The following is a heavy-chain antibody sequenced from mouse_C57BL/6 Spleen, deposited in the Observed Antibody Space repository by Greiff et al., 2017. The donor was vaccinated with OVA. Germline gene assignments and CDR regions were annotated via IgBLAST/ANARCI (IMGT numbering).Heavy chain of an antibody. J-gene: IGHJ1*03. Sequence: EVNVVESGGGLVKPGGSLKLSCAASGFTFSDYGMHWVRQAPEKGLEWVAYISSGRSTIYYADTVKGRFTISRDNAKNTLFLQMTSLRSEDTAMDYCARGSYEIGWYFEVWGTGTTVTVSS. D-gene: IGHD1-1*02. CDR2: ISSGRSTI. CDR3: ARGSYEIGWYFEV. CDR1: GFTFSDYG. V-gene: IGHV5-17*01.